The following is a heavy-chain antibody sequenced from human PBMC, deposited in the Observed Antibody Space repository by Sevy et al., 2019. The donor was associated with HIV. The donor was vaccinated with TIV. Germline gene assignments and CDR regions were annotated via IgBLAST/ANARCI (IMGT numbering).Heavy chain of an antibody. CDR1: GFTFSNYW. V-gene: IGHV3-7*01. CDR2: IKQDGSEK. CDR3: ARDKGQGWFDP. Sequence: GGSLRLSCAASGFTFSNYWMSWFRQAPGKGLEWLDNIKQDGSEKYYVDSVKGRFTISRDNAKNSLYLQMNSLRAGDTEMYYCARDKGQGWFDPWGQGTLVTVSS. J-gene: IGHJ5*02.